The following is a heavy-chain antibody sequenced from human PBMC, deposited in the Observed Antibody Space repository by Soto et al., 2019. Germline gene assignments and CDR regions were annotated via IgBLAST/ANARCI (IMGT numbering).Heavy chain of an antibody. J-gene: IGHJ6*02. CDR3: VMVDNYVTPTPQDV. Sequence: QVQLVQSGDEVKKPAASVKVSCKASGYIFVNYGIAWVRQAPGQGLEWMGWISPYTGNTHSASKVQGRLTMTTDTSTSTAYAALGSRISDDTAVYYCVMVDNYVTPTPQDVWGQGTTVTVSS. D-gene: IGHD3-16*01. CDR2: ISPYTGNT. V-gene: IGHV1-18*01. CDR1: GYIFVNYG.